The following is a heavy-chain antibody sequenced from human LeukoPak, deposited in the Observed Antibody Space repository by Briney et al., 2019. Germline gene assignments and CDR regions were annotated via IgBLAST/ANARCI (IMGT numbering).Heavy chain of an antibody. D-gene: IGHD5-24*01. CDR1: GVSFSRYY. CDR2: IDHRGDT. CDR3: ARGATISETGYFDF. V-gene: IGHV4-34*01. J-gene: IGHJ4*03. Sequence: SETLSLTRAVYGVSFSRYYWSWIRQSPGRGLEWIAEIDHRGDTNYNPSVKSRVTISVDTSKNQFSLKVRSLSAADTAVYYCARGATISETGYFDFWGQGTPVTVSS.